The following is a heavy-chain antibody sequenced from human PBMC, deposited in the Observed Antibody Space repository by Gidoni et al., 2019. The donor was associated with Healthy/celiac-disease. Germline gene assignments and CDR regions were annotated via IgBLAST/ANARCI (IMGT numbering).Heavy chain of an antibody. D-gene: IGHD2-2*01. CDR2: IIPICGTA. J-gene: IGHJ4*02. CDR3: ARSRCSSTSCYPVDY. Sequence: QVPLVQSGAEVKKTGSSVKVSCKASVGTFSRYAISWVRQAPGQGLEWKGGIIPICGTANYAQKFQGRVTITADESTSTAYMELSSLRSEDTAVYYCARSRCSSTSCYPVDYWGQGTLVTVSS. CDR1: VGTFSRYA. V-gene: IGHV1-69*01.